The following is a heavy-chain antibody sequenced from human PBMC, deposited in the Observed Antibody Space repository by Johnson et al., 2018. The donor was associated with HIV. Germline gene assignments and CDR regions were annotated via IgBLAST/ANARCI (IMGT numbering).Heavy chain of an antibody. V-gene: IGHV3-7*05. CDR3: ARGRIYGAFAFDI. D-gene: IGHD3-10*01. Sequence: VLLVESGGGLVQPGGSLRLSCAASGFTFSSYWMSWVRQAPGKGLEWVANIKQDGSEKYYVDSVKGRFTISRENAKNTLYLQMNSLRAEDTAVYYCARGRIYGAFAFDIWGQGTMVTVSS. J-gene: IGHJ3*02. CDR2: IKQDGSEK. CDR1: GFTFSSYW.